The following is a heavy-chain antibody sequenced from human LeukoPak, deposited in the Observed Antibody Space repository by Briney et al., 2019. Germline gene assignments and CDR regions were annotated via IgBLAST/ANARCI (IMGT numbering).Heavy chain of an antibody. CDR2: MNPNSGNT. V-gene: IGHV1-8*01. CDR1: GYTFTTYD. CDR3: ARGRGSGHKENWFDP. J-gene: IGHJ5*02. Sequence: GTSVKVSCKTSGYTFTTYDINWVRQATGQGLEWMGWMNPNSGNTGYTQKFQGRVTMTRNTSISTAYMELSSLRSEDTAVYYCARGRGSGHKENWFDPWGQGTLVTVSS. D-gene: IGHD6-19*01.